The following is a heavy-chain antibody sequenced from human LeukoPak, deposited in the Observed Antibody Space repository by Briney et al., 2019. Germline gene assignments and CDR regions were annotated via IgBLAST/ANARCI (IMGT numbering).Heavy chain of an antibody. J-gene: IGHJ5*02. D-gene: IGHD3-16*01. CDR2: TYYRSKWYN. Sequence: SQTLSLTCAISGDSVSSNTAAWNWIRQSPSRGLEWLGRTYYRSKWYNDYAVSVKGRITINPDTSKNQFSLELNSVTPDDTAIYYCARFSHDVPPSWGQGTQVTVSS. V-gene: IGHV6-1*01. CDR1: GDSVSSNTAA. CDR3: ARFSHDVPPS.